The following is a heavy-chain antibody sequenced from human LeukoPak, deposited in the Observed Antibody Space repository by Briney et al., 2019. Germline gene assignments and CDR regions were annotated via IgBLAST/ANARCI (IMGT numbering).Heavy chain of an antibody. CDR2: IYTSGST. Sequence: SQTLSLTCTVSGGSLSGGSYYWSWLRQPAGKGLEWIGRIYTSGSTNYNPSLKSRVTISVDTSKNHFSLKLGSVTAADTAVYNGARDRDSYGYSALGYWGQGTLVTVSS. V-gene: IGHV4-61*02. CDR3: ARDRDSYGYSALGY. CDR1: GGSLSGGSYY. D-gene: IGHD5-18*01. J-gene: IGHJ4*02.